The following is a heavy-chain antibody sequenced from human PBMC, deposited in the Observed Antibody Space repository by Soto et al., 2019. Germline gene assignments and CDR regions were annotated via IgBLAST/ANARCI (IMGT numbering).Heavy chain of an antibody. J-gene: IGHJ3*02. V-gene: IGHV3-23*01. Sequence: EVQLWESGGGLVQPGGSLRLSCAASGFTFSSYAMNWVRQAPGEGLQWVSTISGSDGTTDYADSVKGRFTISRDNSKNTLYLQVNSLRAEDTAVYYCAKTDGSSGSYLFDAAFDIWGQGTLVTVSS. D-gene: IGHD1-26*01. CDR3: AKTDGSSGSYLFDAAFDI. CDR2: ISGSDGTT. CDR1: GFTFSSYA.